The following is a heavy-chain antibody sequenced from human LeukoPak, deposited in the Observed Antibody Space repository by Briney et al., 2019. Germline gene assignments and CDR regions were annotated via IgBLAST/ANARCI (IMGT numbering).Heavy chain of an antibody. J-gene: IGHJ4*02. CDR3: ARESTSGLPAVGFDS. CDR2: VYSRRGTT. CDR1: DFSIGSDYY. D-gene: IGHD3-10*01. Sequence: PSETLSLTCAVSDFSIGSDYYWGWIRQPPGKGLEWIGSVYSRRGTTFYSPSLKSRVTISLDTSQNQFSLKLTSATAADTAVYYCARESTSGLPAVGFDSWGQGTLVTVSS. V-gene: IGHV4-38-2*02.